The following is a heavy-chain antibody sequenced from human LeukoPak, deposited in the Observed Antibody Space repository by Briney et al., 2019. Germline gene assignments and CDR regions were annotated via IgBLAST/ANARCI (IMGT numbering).Heavy chain of an antibody. D-gene: IGHD5-24*01. CDR1: GGSISSYY. CDR3: ARELSPSRAHDY. Sequence: SETPSLTCAVSGGSISSYYWSWIRQPAGKGLEWIGRISTGGTTNYNPSLTSRITMSVDTSKNQFSLNLTSVTAADTAVYYCARELSPSRAHDYWGQGTLVTVSS. J-gene: IGHJ4*02. V-gene: IGHV4-4*07. CDR2: ISTGGTT.